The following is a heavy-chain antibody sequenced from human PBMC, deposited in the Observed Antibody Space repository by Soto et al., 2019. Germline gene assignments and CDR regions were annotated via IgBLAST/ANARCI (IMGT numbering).Heavy chain of an antibody. D-gene: IGHD5-18*01. Sequence: QVQLVQSGAEVKKPGASVKVSCKASGYTFTSYAMHWVRQAPGQRLEWMGWINAGNGNTKYSQKFQGRVTITRDTSARTADLELSSLRSEDTAVYYCARDSWGWLQLDYYYYGMDVWGQGTTVTVSS. CDR2: INAGNGNT. CDR3: ARDSWGWLQLDYYYYGMDV. CDR1: GYTFTSYA. V-gene: IGHV1-3*01. J-gene: IGHJ6*02.